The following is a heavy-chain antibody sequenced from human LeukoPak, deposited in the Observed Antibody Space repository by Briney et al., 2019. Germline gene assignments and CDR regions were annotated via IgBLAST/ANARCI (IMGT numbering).Heavy chain of an antibody. V-gene: IGHV4-34*01. CDR1: GGSFSDYY. J-gene: IGHJ4*02. Sequence: SETLSLTCAVYGGSFSDYYWSWIRQPPGKGLEWIGEINHSGTTNYNPSLKSRVTISVDTSKNQFSLKLSSVIAADTAVYYCARFDYGSYFDYWGQGTLVTVSS. CDR2: INHSGTT. D-gene: IGHD4/OR15-4a*01. CDR3: ARFDYGSYFDY.